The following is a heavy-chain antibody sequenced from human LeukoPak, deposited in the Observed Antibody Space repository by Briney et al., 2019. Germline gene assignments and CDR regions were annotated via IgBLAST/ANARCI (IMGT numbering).Heavy chain of an antibody. J-gene: IGHJ4*02. Sequence: GESLQISCKCSGSIFTSYWIGWVRPLPGKGLEWMGIIYPGDSDTRYSPSLQGQVTISADKSNSTAYLQWSSLKASDTAMYYCARHLNPDYSSYFDYWGQGTLVTVSS. CDR3: ARHLNPDYSSYFDY. CDR1: GSIFTSYW. D-gene: IGHD4-11*01. CDR2: IYPGDSDT. V-gene: IGHV5-51*01.